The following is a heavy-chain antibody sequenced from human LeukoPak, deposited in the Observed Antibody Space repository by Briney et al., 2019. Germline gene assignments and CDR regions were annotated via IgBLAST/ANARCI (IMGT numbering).Heavy chain of an antibody. Sequence: PSETLSLTCTASDGPLRSHYWIWIRQSPLKGLEWIGDISNSGSTKYNPSLKSRVTISIDTSKSQFTLRLTSVAAADTAVYYCGRDALVGFLSYYYIDVWGKGTTVTVSS. D-gene: IGHD2-15*01. CDR1: DGPLRSHY. J-gene: IGHJ6*03. CDR2: ISNSGST. CDR3: GRDALVGFLSYYYIDV. V-gene: IGHV4-59*11.